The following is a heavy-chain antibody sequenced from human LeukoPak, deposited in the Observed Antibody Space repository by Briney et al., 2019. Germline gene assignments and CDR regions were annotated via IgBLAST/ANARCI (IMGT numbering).Heavy chain of an antibody. Sequence: SETLSLTCAVYGGSFSGYYWSWIRQPPGKGLEWIGEINHSGSTNYNPSLKSRVTISVDTSKNQFSLKLSSVTAADPAVYYCAIHIVVVPAAKKKNGFDPGGRGPWVPVPS. CDR2: INHSGST. CDR3: AIHIVVVPAAKKKNGFDP. CDR1: GGSFSGYY. V-gene: IGHV4-34*01. D-gene: IGHD2-2*01. J-gene: IGHJ5*02.